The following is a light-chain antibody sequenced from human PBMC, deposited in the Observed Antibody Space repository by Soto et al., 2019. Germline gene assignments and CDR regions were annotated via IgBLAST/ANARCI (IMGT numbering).Light chain of an antibody. V-gene: IGKV1-9*01. J-gene: IGKJ5*01. CDR3: QQLKSYPIT. Sequence: IQLTQSPSSLSASVGDRLTITCRASQAISNYLAWYQQKPGKAPRLLIYAAYILQSGVPSRFSGSGSGTDFTLTISSLQPEDFATYYCQQLKSYPITLGQGTRLEIK. CDR1: QAISNY. CDR2: AAY.